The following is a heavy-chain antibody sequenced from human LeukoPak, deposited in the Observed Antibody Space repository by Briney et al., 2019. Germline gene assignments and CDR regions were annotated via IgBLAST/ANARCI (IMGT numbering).Heavy chain of an antibody. J-gene: IGHJ4*02. V-gene: IGHV6-1*01. Sequence: SQTLSLTFAISGDSVSSNSAAWNWIRQSPSRGLEWLGRTYYRSNWYNDYAVSVKSRITIYPDTSKNQFSLQLDSVTPADTAVYYCAGGTGTFDYWGQGTLVTVSS. CDR2: TYYRSNWYN. CDR1: GDSVSSNSAA. CDR3: AGGTGTFDY. D-gene: IGHD1-7*01.